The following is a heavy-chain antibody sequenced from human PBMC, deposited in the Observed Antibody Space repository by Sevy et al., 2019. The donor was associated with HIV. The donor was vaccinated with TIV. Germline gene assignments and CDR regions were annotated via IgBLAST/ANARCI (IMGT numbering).Heavy chain of an antibody. D-gene: IGHD6-19*01. CDR3: ARLEASGSGWYGNGMDV. J-gene: IGHJ6*02. Sequence: ASVKVSCKASGYPFSTYAISWVRQAPGQGLECMGWISAYNGNTNYAQSLQDRVTMTTDTSTSTAYMELRSLRSDDTAVYYCARLEASGSGWYGNGMDVWGQGTTVTVSS. CDR1: GYPFSTYA. CDR2: ISAYNGNT. V-gene: IGHV1-18*01.